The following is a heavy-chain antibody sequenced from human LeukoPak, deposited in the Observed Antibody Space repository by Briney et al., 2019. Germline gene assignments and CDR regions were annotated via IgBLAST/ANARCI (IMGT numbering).Heavy chain of an antibody. Sequence: GASVKVSCKASGYTFTSYGISWVRQAPGQGLEWMGWISAYNGNTNYAQKLQGRVTMTTDTSTSTAYMELRSLRSEDTAVYYCARDHVGVAAHGLGAFDIWGQGTMVTVSS. V-gene: IGHV1-18*01. D-gene: IGHD6-6*01. CDR3: ARDHVGVAAHGLGAFDI. CDR2: ISAYNGNT. J-gene: IGHJ3*02. CDR1: GYTFTSYG.